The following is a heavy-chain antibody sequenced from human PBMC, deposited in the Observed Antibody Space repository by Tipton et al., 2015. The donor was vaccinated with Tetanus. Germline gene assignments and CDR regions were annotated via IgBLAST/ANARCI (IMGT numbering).Heavy chain of an antibody. D-gene: IGHD3-10*01. CDR3: ARAAKDSIDLIRGTAPNWFDP. Sequence: TLSLTCTVSGDSVRSTNSYWSWLRQPPGKGLEWIGYIYYSGTTKYNPSLKSRVTISVDRSKNQFSLKLSPVTPADTAVYYCARAAKDSIDLIRGTAPNWFDPWGQGTLVTVSS. V-gene: IGHV4-61*01. CDR1: GDSVRSTNSY. CDR2: IYYSGTT. J-gene: IGHJ5*02.